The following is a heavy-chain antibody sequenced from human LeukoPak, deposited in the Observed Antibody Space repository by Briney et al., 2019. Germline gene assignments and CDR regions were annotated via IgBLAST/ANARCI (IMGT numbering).Heavy chain of an antibody. CDR2: IDYSGGT. D-gene: IGHD4-23*01. V-gene: IGHV4-39*01. CDR3: VRRTSRWQVAA. J-gene: IGHJ5*02. CDR1: GGSFSAANYY. Sequence: SETLSLTCTVSGGSFSAANYYWGWIRQPPGKGLEWIGSIDYSGGTYYNPSLKSRATVSADTSKNQFSLQLSSVTAADAAVYFCVRRTSRWQVAAWGQGTLVAVSS.